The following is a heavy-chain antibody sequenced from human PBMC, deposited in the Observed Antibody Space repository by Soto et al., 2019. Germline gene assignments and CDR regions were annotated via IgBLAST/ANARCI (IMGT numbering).Heavy chain of an antibody. D-gene: IGHD3-10*01. CDR1: GFSLSTSGVG. V-gene: IGHV2-5*02. CDR3: AHGDGSGSYFAWDY. J-gene: IGHJ4*02. Sequence: QITLKESGPTLVKPTQTLTLTCTFSGFSLSTSGVGVGWIRQPPGKALEWLALIYWDDDKRYSPSLKSRLTTXKXTXXTQVGLTRTNMDPVDTATYYCAHGDGSGSYFAWDYWGQGTLVTVSS. CDR2: IYWDDDK.